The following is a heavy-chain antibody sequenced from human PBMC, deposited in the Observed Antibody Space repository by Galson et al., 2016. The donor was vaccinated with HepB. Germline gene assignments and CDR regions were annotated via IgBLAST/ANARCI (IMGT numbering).Heavy chain of an antibody. CDR1: GFTLSNYG. Sequence: SLRLSCAASGFTLSNYGMHWVRQAPGKGLEWVAVLWYDGSKEYYADSVKGRFSISRDSSKNTLHLQMNSLRDEDTAVYYCARDYNWILDHWGQGTLVTVSS. V-gene: IGHV3-33*01. CDR3: ARDYNWILDH. D-gene: IGHD1-20*01. CDR2: LWYDGSKE. J-gene: IGHJ4*02.